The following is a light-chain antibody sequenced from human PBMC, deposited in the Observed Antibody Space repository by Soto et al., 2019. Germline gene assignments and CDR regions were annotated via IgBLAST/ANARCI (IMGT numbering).Light chain of an antibody. J-gene: IGKJ1*01. CDR2: RAS. V-gene: IGKV1-5*03. CDR3: QQYSSHST. CDR1: QNINTW. Sequence: PSTLSASVGDRVTITCRASQNINTWLAWYQQKPGKGPTLLIYRASRLESGVPSRFSGSGSGTEFSLTISSLQPDDFATYYCQQYSSHSTFGQGTKVDIK.